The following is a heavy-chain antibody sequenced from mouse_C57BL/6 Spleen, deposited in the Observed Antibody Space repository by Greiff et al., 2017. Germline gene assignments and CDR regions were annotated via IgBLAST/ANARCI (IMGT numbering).Heavy chain of an antibody. V-gene: IGHV1-64*01. CDR2: IHPNSGST. CDR3: ARLTTVRDFDY. Sequence: QVQLQQSGAELVKPGASVKLSCKASGYTFTSYWMHWVKQRPGQGLEWIGMIHPNSGSTNYNEKFKSKATLTVDKSSSTAYMQLSSLTSEDSAVYYCARLTTVRDFDYWGQGTTLTVSS. D-gene: IGHD1-1*01. CDR1: GYTFTSYW. J-gene: IGHJ2*01.